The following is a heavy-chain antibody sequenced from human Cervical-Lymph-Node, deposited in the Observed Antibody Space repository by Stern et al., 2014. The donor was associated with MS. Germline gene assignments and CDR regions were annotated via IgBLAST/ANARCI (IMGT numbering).Heavy chain of an antibody. V-gene: IGHV3-53*01. J-gene: IGHJ4*02. CDR3: ARDTSSPERSDW. CDR2: ITNVGST. CDR1: GFTVSRDY. Sequence: EGQLVESGGGVIQPGGSLRLSCTASGFTVSRDYMTWVRQAPGQGPEWVSLITNVGSTFYTDSVKGRFTISRDDSKNTVYLHMTSLRAEDTAMYYCARDTSSPERSDWWGQGTLVTVSS. D-gene: IGHD1-1*01.